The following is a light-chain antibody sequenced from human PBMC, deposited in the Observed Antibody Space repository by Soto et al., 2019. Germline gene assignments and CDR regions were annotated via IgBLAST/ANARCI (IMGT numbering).Light chain of an antibody. Sequence: AIRMTQSPSSLSASTGDRVTITCRASQGISNYLVWYKQKPGKTPKVLIHAASTLQSWVSSRFSGSGSGSDFTLTISSLQSEDFATYYCLQYASDPWTFGQGTKVEV. J-gene: IGKJ1*01. V-gene: IGKV1-8*01. CDR3: LQYASDPWT. CDR1: QGISNY. CDR2: AAS.